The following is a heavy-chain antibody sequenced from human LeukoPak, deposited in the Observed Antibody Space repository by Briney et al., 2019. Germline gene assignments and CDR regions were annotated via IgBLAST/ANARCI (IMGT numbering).Heavy chain of an antibody. V-gene: IGHV3-30*18. D-gene: IGHD5-24*01. CDR3: AKDVGRDGYLIQV. CDR2: ISYDGSNK. J-gene: IGHJ4*02. Sequence: GGSLRLSCAASGFTFSSYGMHWVRQAPGKGLEWVAVISYDGSNKYYADSVKGRFTISRDNSKNTLYLQMNSLRAEDTAVYYCAKDVGRDGYLIQVWGQGTLVTVSS. CDR1: GFTFSSYG.